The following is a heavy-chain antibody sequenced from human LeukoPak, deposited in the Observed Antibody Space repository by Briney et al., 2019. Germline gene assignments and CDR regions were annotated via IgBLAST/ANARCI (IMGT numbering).Heavy chain of an antibody. V-gene: IGHV3-7*03. CDR2: INEDGGEE. CDR1: GFIFSAYW. D-gene: IGHD3-10*01. Sequence: GGSLRLSCVGSGFIFSAYWMAWVRQAPGKGPEWVANINEDGGEERYVDSVRGRFTISRDNTKNSLSLQMNSLRAEDTAVYYCARDEPITMVRGVIDYWGQGTLVTVSS. CDR3: ARDEPITMVRGVIDY. J-gene: IGHJ4*02.